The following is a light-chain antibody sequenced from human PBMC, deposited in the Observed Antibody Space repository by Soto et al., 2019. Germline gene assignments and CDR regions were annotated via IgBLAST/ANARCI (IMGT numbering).Light chain of an antibody. Sequence: QSVLTQPASVSGSPGQSITISCTGTSSDVGGYNYVSWYQHHPGKAPKLMIYVVSNRPSGVSNRFSGSKSDNTASLTISGLQAEDEADYYCSSYTSTSTVVFGGGTKLTVL. CDR1: SSDVGGYNY. CDR2: VVS. V-gene: IGLV2-14*03. J-gene: IGLJ2*01. CDR3: SSYTSTSTVV.